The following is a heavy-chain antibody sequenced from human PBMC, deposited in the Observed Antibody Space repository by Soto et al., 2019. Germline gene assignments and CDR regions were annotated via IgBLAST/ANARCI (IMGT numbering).Heavy chain of an antibody. D-gene: IGHD3-9*01. CDR3: ARDKDYDILTGYYIVYAFDI. J-gene: IGHJ3*02. V-gene: IGHV3-48*02. CDR2: ISSSSSTI. CDR1: GFTFSSYS. Sequence: PGGSLRLCCAASGFTFSSYSMNWVRQAPGKGLEWVSYISSSSSTIYYADSVKGRFTISRDNAKNSLYLQMNSLRDEDTAVYYCARDKDYDILTGYYIVYAFDIWGQGTMVTVSS.